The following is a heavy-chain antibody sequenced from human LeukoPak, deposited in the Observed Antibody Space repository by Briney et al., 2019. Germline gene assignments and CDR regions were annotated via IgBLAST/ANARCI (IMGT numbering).Heavy chain of an antibody. CDR1: GFTFSNYA. CDR2: ISYDGSDK. J-gene: IGHJ4*02. D-gene: IGHD6-19*01. Sequence: PGRSLRLSCAASGFTFSNYAMHWVHQAPGKGLEWVAVISYDGSDKYYADSVKGRFTISRDDSKNTLYLQMNSLRPEDTAAYYCARDWGRRYSSGWYGDFDYWGQGTLVTVSS. CDR3: ARDWGRRYSSGWYGDFDY. V-gene: IGHV3-30-3*01.